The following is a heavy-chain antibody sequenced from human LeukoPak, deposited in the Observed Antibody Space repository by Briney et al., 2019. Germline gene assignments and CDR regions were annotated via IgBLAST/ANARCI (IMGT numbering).Heavy chain of an antibody. V-gene: IGHV4-59*08. J-gene: IGHJ4*02. CDR2: IYYSGST. D-gene: IGHD5-12*01. CDR3: ARRRGYSGYDIIDC. Sequence: SETLSLTCTVSGGSISSYYWSWIRQPPGKGLEWIGYIYYSGSTNYNPSLKSRVTISVDTSKNQFSLKLSSVTAADTAVYYCARRRGYSGYDIIDCWGQGTLVTVSS. CDR1: GGSISSYY.